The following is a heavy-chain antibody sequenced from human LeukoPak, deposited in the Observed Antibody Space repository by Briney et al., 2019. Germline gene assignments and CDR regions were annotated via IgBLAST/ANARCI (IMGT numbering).Heavy chain of an antibody. V-gene: IGHV3-21*01. CDR3: ARGRDYSNHRLYAFDI. CDR2: ISSSSTYI. D-gene: IGHD4-11*01. CDR1: GFTFSSYS. J-gene: IGHJ3*02. Sequence: GGSLRLSCAASGFTFSSYSMNWVRQAPGKGLEWVSSISSSSTYIYYTDSVKGRFTISRDNAKNSLYLQMNSLRAEDMAVYYCARGRDYSNHRLYAFDIWGQGTMVTVSS.